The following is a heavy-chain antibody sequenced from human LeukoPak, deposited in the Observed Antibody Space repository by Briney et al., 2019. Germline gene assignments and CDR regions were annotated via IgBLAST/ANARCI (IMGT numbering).Heavy chain of an antibody. J-gene: IGHJ3*02. D-gene: IGHD3-22*01. V-gene: IGHV1-18*04. Sequence: ASVKVSCKASGYTFTSYYMHWVRQAPGQGLEWMGWISAYNGNTNYAQKLQGRVTMTTDTSTSTAYMELRSLRSDDTAVYYCARSPMYYYDSSGYPDAFDIWGQGTMVTVSS. CDR1: GYTFTSYY. CDR3: ARSPMYYYDSSGYPDAFDI. CDR2: ISAYNGNT.